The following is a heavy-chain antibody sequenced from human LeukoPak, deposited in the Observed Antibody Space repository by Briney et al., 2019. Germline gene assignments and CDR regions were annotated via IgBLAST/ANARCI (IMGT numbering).Heavy chain of an antibody. J-gene: IGHJ4*02. D-gene: IGHD3-10*01. CDR1: GGSISSSNHY. CDR3: ASILLWYVYDY. Sequence: SETLSLTCTVSGGSISSSNHYWGWIRQPPGKGLEWIGSIYYSGSTYYNPSLKSRVTISVDTSKNQFSLKLSSVTAADTAVYYCASILLWYVYDYWGQGTLVTVSS. CDR2: IYYSGST. V-gene: IGHV4-39*07.